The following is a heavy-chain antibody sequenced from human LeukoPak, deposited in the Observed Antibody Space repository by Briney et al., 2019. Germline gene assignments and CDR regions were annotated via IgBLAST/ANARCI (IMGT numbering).Heavy chain of an antibody. J-gene: IGHJ2*01. CDR2: IIPNFGTA. CDR1: GGTFSSYA. Sequence: SSVTVSCKASGGTFSSYAISWVRQASGQGLEWMGGIIPNFGTANYAQKFQGRVTITADESTSTAYMELSSLRSEDTAVYYCARDQYYYDSSGYKGYFDLWGRGTLVTVSS. V-gene: IGHV1-69*13. D-gene: IGHD3-22*01. CDR3: ARDQYYYDSSGYKGYFDL.